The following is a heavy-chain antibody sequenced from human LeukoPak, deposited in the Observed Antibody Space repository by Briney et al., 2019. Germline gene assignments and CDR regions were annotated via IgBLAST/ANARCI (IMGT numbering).Heavy chain of an antibody. D-gene: IGHD2-2*01. CDR3: ARARQGYCSSTSCYPNLFDY. CDR2: ISADNGNT. Sequence: ASVKVSCKASGYTFTNYGFTWVRQAPGQGLEWMGWISADNGNTNYAQKLQGRVTMITDTSTTTAYMELRSLRSDDTAVYYCARARQGYCSSTSCYPNLFDYWGQGTLVTVSS. V-gene: IGHV1-18*01. J-gene: IGHJ4*02. CDR1: GYTFTNYG.